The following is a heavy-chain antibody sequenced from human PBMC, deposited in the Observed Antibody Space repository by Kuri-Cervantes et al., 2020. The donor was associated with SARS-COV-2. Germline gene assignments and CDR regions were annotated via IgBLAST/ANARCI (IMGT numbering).Heavy chain of an antibody. CDR3: ATNTGQ. J-gene: IGHJ4*02. V-gene: IGHV1-69-2*01. Sequence: ASVKVSCKVFGYAFIDHYMHWLQQAPGKGREWMGLNDPEDGETKYAEKFQGRLTLTADTSTDTAYKELSGHRSEETAVYYCATNTGQWGQGTMVTVSS. CDR2: NDPEDGET. CDR1: GYAFIDHY. D-gene: IGHD1/OR15-1a*01.